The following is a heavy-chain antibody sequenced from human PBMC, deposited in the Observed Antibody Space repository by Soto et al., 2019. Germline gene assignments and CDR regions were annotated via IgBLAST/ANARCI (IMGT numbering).Heavy chain of an antibody. J-gene: IGHJ4*02. D-gene: IGHD2-21*01. CDR1: GGSVSIGTYY. Sequence: QVQLQESGPGLVKPSETLSLTCTVPGGSVSIGTYYWSWIRQPPGKGLEWIGFIHYSGSTNYNPSLKSRVTMSVATSKTQFSLKVTSVNAADTAVYYCTRGGDAYKNGHWGQGTLVTVYS. V-gene: IGHV4-61*01. CDR2: IHYSGST. CDR3: TRGGDAYKNGH.